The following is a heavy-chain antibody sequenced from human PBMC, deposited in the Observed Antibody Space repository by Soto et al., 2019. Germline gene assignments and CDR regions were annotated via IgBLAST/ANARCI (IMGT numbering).Heavy chain of an antibody. J-gene: IGHJ4*02. Sequence: QVQLVESGGGVVQPGRSLRLSCAASEFTFSSYGMHWVRQAPGKGLEWVAVIGYDGSNKYYADSVKGRFTISRDNSKNTLYLQMNSLRAEDTAVYYCAREDYGSGSFDYWGQGTLVTVSS. D-gene: IGHD3-10*01. CDR1: EFTFSSYG. CDR2: IGYDGSNK. CDR3: AREDYGSGSFDY. V-gene: IGHV3-33*01.